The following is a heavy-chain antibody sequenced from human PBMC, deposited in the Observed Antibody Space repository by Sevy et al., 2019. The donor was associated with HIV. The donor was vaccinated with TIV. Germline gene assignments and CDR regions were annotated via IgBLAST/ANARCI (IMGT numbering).Heavy chain of an antibody. CDR3: ARDNEGWLQFYYYYCMDV. D-gene: IGHD5-12*01. J-gene: IGHJ6*03. CDR1: GFTFSSYG. Sequence: GESLKISCAASGFTFSSYGMHWVRQAPGKGLEGVAVIWFDGINKYYADSVKGRFTISRDNSKNTLYLQMNSLRAEDTAVYYCARDNEGWLQFYYYYCMDVWGKGTTVTVSS. CDR2: IWFDGINK. V-gene: IGHV3-33*01.